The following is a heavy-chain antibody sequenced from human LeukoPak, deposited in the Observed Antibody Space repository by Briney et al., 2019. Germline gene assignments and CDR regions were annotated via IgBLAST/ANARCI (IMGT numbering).Heavy chain of an antibody. Sequence: GGSLRLSCAASGFTFSSYGMGWVRQAPGKGLEWVSGISGSGSSTYYADSVKGRFTISRDNSKNTLYLQMNSLRAEDTAVYYCAKDPPRSPRYSSSYGFDYWGQGTLVTVSS. CDR2: ISGSGSST. J-gene: IGHJ4*02. D-gene: IGHD6-6*01. CDR1: GFTFSSYG. V-gene: IGHV3-23*01. CDR3: AKDPPRSPRYSSSYGFDY.